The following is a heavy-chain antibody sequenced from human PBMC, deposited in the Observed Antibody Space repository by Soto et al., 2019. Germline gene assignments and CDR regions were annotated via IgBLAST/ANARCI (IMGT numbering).Heavy chain of an antibody. CDR2: ISSSSTTK. Sequence: EVQLVESGGGLVQPGGSLRLSCAASGFTFSSYSMNWVRQAPGKGLEWVSYISSSSTTKYYADSVKGRFTISRDNAKNSLYLQMNSLRAEDTAVYYCARDGCSGSNCLNWFDPRGQGTLVTVSS. CDR1: GFTFSSYS. J-gene: IGHJ5*02. D-gene: IGHD2-15*01. CDR3: ARDGCSGSNCLNWFDP. V-gene: IGHV3-48*01.